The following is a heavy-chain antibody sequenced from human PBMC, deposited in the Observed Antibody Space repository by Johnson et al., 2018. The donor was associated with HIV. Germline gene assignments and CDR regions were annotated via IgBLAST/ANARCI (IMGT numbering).Heavy chain of an antibody. CDR1: GFTFSTYA. Sequence: VQLVESGGGVAQPGRSLRLSCTASGFTFSTYAMHWVRQAPGKGLEWVAIISYDGNNKYYADSVKGRFTISRDNSKNSLHLQMNSLRAEDTALYYCARGAYSSSWHASDASDIWGQGTMVTVSS. J-gene: IGHJ3*02. D-gene: IGHD6-13*01. CDR2: ISYDGNNK. CDR3: ARGAYSSSWHASDASDI. V-gene: IGHV3-30-3*01.